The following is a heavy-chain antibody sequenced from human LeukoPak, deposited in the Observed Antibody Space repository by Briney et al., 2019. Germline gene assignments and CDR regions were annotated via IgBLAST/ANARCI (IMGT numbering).Heavy chain of an antibody. J-gene: IGHJ5*02. CDR1: GFTFSSYA. D-gene: IGHD2-2*01. Sequence: PGGSLRLSCAASGFTFSSYAMSWVRQAPGKGLEWVSSIGSGVRTYDADSVKGRFTISRDNSKNTLYLQMNSLRAEDTAIYYCAKGCIITSCAEGRWFDPWGRGTLVTVSS. CDR3: AKGCIITSCAEGRWFDP. CDR2: IGSGVRT. V-gene: IGHV3-23*01.